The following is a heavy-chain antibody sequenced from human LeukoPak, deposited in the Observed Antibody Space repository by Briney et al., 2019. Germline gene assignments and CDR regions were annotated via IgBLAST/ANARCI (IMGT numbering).Heavy chain of an antibody. V-gene: IGHV1-46*03. Sequence: GASVKVSCKASGYTFTNYYIHWVQQAPGQGLEWMGIINPSGGSTSYAQKFQGRVTMTRDTSTSTVYMYLSSLRSEDTAMYYCARVGTFADYWGQGTLVTVSS. CDR1: GYTFTNYY. CDR3: ARVGTFADY. D-gene: IGHD1-7*01. J-gene: IGHJ4*02. CDR2: INPSGGST.